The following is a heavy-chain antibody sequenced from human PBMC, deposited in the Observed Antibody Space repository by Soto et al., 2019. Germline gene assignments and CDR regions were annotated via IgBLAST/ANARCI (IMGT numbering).Heavy chain of an antibody. V-gene: IGHV1-18*01. CDR1: GGTFSSYA. D-gene: IGHD4-17*01. Sequence: ASVKVSCKASGGTFSSYAISWVRQAPGQGLEWMGWISAYNGNTNYAQKLQGRVTMTTDTSTTTAYMGLRNLRSDDTAVYYCAREGTTLYYFDYWGQGTLVTVSS. J-gene: IGHJ4*02. CDR3: AREGTTLYYFDY. CDR2: ISAYNGNT.